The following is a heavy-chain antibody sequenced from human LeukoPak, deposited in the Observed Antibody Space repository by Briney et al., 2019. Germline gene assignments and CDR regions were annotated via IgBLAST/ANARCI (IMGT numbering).Heavy chain of an antibody. D-gene: IGHD5-24*01. CDR1: GGTFSSYA. Sequence: ASVKVSCKASGGTFSSYAIGWVRQAPGQGLEWMGGIIPIFGTANYAQKFQGRVTITADESTSTAYMELSSLRSEDTAVYYCARDQRWLQLGRELDYWGQGTLVTVSS. J-gene: IGHJ4*02. V-gene: IGHV1-69*01. CDR2: IIPIFGTA. CDR3: ARDQRWLQLGRELDY.